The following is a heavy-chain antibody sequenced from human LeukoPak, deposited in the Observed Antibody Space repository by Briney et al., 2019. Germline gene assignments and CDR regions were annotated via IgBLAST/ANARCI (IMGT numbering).Heavy chain of an antibody. V-gene: IGHV4-59*08. CDR1: GDSISSYY. Sequence: SETLSLTCTVSGDSISSYYWSWIRQPPGKGLEWIGYIYYSGSTNYNPSLKSRVTISVDTSKNQFSLKLSSVTAADTAVYYCARSSAGEWTYYYYYMDVWGKGTTVTVSS. D-gene: IGHD3-10*01. CDR3: ARSSAGEWTYYYYYMDV. J-gene: IGHJ6*03. CDR2: IYYSGST.